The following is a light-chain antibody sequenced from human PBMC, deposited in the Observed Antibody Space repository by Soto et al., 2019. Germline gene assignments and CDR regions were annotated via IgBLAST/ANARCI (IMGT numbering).Light chain of an antibody. CDR2: RDN. CDR3: SAWNDRPYLWV. CDR1: SSNIGSNA. J-gene: IGLJ3*02. Sequence: QSVLTQPPAASGTPGPRVSISCSGSSSNIGSNAVHWYQQFPGTAPRLLIYRDNQRPSGVPDRFSGSKSGTSASLVISWLQSEDEADYYCSAWNDRPYLWVFGGGTKLTVL. V-gene: IGLV1-44*01.